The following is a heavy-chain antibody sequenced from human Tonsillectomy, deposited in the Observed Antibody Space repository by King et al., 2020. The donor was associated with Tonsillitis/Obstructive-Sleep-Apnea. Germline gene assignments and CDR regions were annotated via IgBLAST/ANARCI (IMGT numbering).Heavy chain of an antibody. CDR1: GFTFSSYA. V-gene: IGHV3-30*01. D-gene: IGHD6-13*01. CDR2: ISYAGSNK. Sequence: VQLVESGVGVVQPGRSLRLSWAASGFTFSSYAMHWVRQAPGKGLEWVAVISYAGSNKYYADSVKGRFTISRDNSKNTLYLQMNSLRAEDTAVYYCARVLGSSSGVVDYWGQGTLVTVSS. J-gene: IGHJ4*02. CDR3: ARVLGSSSGVVDY.